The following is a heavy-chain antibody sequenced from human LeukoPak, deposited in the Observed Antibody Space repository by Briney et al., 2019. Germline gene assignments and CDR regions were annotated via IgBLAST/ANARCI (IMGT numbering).Heavy chain of an antibody. V-gene: IGHV5-10-1*01. CDR3: ARLALPCSGGSCYYYGMDV. D-gene: IGHD2-15*01. Sequence: GESLKISCKGSGYSFTSYWISGVRLMHGKGLGWTGRIDPSDSYTNSSTSFQGHVTTSAHKSISTAYLQWSSLKASDTAMYYCARLALPCSGGSCYYYGMDVWGKGTTVTVSS. CDR1: GYSFTSYW. J-gene: IGHJ6*04. CDR2: IDPSDSYT.